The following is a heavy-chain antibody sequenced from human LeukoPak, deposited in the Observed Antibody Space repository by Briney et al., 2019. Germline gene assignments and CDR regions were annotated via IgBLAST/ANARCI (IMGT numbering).Heavy chain of an antibody. V-gene: IGHV3-7*05. CDR1: RFTFSIYW. CDR2: IRHDGGDK. J-gene: IGHJ4*02. CDR3: AKVGVAKKPYYFDY. Sequence: GGSLRLSCAASRFTFSIYWMTWVRQAPGKGLEWVANIRHDGGDKYYVDSVRGRFTISRDNAKNSLYLQMNSLRAEDTAVYYCAKVGVAKKPYYFDYWGQGTLVTVSS. D-gene: IGHD3-3*01.